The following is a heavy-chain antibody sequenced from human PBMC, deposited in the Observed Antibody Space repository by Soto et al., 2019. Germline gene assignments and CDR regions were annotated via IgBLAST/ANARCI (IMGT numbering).Heavy chain of an antibody. CDR1: GDSLSNNSAA. CDR3: ARDQRIVATSAH. Sequence: SQTLSLTCVISGDSLSNNSAAWNWIRQSPSRGLEWLGRTYYRSRWYNHYAESVKSRITINPDTSKNQFSLHLKSVTPEDSAVYYCARDQRIVATSAHWGKGTMVSVSA. D-gene: IGHD5-12*01. J-gene: IGHJ4*02. V-gene: IGHV6-1*01. CDR2: TYYRSRWYN.